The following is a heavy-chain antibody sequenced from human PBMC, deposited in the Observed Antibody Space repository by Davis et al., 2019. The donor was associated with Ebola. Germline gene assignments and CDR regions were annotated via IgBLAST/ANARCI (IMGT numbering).Heavy chain of an antibody. Sequence: KVSCKGSGYSFTSYWIGWVRQMPGKGLEWMGIIYPGDSDTRYSPSFQGQVTISADKSISTAYLQWSSLKASDTAMYYCARGKSPLIAAAGTGPYYYYYGMDVWGQGTTVTVS. D-gene: IGHD6-13*01. V-gene: IGHV5-51*01. CDR3: ARGKSPLIAAAGTGPYYYYYGMDV. CDR1: GYSFTSYW. CDR2: IYPGDSDT. J-gene: IGHJ6*02.